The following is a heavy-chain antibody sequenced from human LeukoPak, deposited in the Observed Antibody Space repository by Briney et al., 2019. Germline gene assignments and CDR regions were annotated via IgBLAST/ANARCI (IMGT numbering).Heavy chain of an antibody. Sequence: ASVKVSCKASGYTFTRYEMNWVRQAPGQGLEWMGWINTNTGNPTYAQGFTGRFVFSLGTSVTTAYLQISNLKAEDTAVYYCARVDSSNWSRCDYWGQGTLVTVSS. CDR2: INTNTGNP. J-gene: IGHJ4*02. V-gene: IGHV7-4-1*02. D-gene: IGHD6-13*01. CDR1: GYTFTRYE. CDR3: ARVDSSNWSRCDY.